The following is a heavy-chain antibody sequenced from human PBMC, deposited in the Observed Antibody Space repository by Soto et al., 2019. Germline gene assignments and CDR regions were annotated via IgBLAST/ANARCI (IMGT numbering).Heavy chain of an antibody. CDR2: IQPSSGRT. CDR1: GYSFTGLD. Sequence: AAVKPSCKASGYSFTGLDINWVRQTTGQGLEWMGWIQPSSGRTGYAQKFQGRVTMTRDTSINTAYMELSSLTSDDTAFYYCARGVPAVVAYCGQRSLVTVS. CDR3: ARGVPAVVAY. V-gene: IGHV1-8*01. D-gene: IGHD2-15*01. J-gene: IGHJ4*02.